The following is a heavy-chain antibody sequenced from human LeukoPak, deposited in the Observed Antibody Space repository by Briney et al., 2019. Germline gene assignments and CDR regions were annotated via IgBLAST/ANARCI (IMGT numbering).Heavy chain of an antibody. V-gene: IGHV4-34*01. CDR1: GGSFSGYY. D-gene: IGHD3-3*01. CDR2: INHSGST. Sequence: SETLSLTCAVYGGSFSGYYWSWIRQPPGKGLEWIGEINHSGSTNYNPSLKSRVTISVDTSKNQFSLKLSSVTAADTAVYYCARRGQDFWSGGWFDPWGQGTLVTVSS. CDR3: ARRGQDFWSGGWFDP. J-gene: IGHJ5*02.